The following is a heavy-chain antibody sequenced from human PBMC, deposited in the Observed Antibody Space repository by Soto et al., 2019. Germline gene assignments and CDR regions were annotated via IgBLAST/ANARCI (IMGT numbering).Heavy chain of an antibody. V-gene: IGHV3-74*01. CDR1: GFTFRSYW. Sequence: PGGSLRLSCVASGFTFRSYWMHWVRQAPGKGLVWVSHINGDGSTTSYADSVKGRFTISRGNAKNTVYLQMNSLRDEDTAVYYCARGGGYSYGYIGYWGQGTLVTVSS. CDR2: INGDGSTT. CDR3: ARGGGYSYGYIGY. D-gene: IGHD5-18*01. J-gene: IGHJ4*02.